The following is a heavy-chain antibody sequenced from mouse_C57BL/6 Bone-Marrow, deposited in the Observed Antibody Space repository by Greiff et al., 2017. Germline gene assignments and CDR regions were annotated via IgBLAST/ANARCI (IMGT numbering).Heavy chain of an antibody. D-gene: IGHD1-1*01. J-gene: IGHJ2*01. V-gene: IGHV1-53*01. CDR1: GYTFTSYW. CDR2: INPSNGGT. Sequence: QVHVKQPGTELVKPGASVKLSCKASGYTFTSYWMPWVKQRPGQGLEWIGNINPSNGGTNYNEKFKSKATLTVDKSSSTAYMQLSSLTSEESAVYYCARSRSCESEDRGEGTTLTVSS. CDR3: ARSRSCESED.